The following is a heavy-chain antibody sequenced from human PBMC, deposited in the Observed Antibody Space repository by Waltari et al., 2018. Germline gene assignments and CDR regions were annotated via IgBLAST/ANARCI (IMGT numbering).Heavy chain of an antibody. V-gene: IGHV4-4*07. J-gene: IGHJ6*03. CDR2: IYTSGST. CDR1: GGSNSSYY. D-gene: IGHD5-18*01. Sequence: QVQLQESGPGLVKPSETLSLTCTVSGGSNSSYYWSWIRQPAGKGLEWIGRIYTSGSTNYNPSLKSRVTMSVDTSKNQFSLKLSSVTAADTAVYYCARIPHSYGYGGYYYYMDVWGKGTTVTVSS. CDR3: ARIPHSYGYGGYYYYMDV.